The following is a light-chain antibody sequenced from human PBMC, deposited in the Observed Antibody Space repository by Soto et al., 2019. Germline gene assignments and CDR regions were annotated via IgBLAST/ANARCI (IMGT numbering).Light chain of an antibody. CDR1: SSNIGAGYE. CDR2: GNS. V-gene: IGLV1-40*01. J-gene: IGLJ1*01. CDR3: QSYDSSLSALYV. Sequence: QSVLTQPPSVSGAPGQRVTISCTGSSSNIGAGYEVHWYQQLPGTAPKLLIYGNSNRPSGVPDRFSGSKSGTSASLAITGLQAEDEADYDCQSYDSSLSALYVFGTGNKVPVL.